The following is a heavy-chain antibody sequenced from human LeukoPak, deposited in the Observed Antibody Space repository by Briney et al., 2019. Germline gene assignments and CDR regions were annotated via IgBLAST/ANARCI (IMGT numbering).Heavy chain of an antibody. CDR1: GGSISSYY. D-gene: IGHD2-21*02. CDR3: ARRVVTTYHDAFDI. J-gene: IGHJ3*02. CDR2: IYYSGST. Sequence: SETLSLTCTVSGGSISSYYWNWLRQPPGKGLEWIGYIYYSGSTNYNPSLKSRVTMSLDTSKNQFSLKLNSVTAADTALYYCARRVVTTYHDAFDIWGQGTMVTVSS. V-gene: IGHV4-59*08.